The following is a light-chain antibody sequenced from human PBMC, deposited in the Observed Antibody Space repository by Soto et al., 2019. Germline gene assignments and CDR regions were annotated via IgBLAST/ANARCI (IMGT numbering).Light chain of an antibody. CDR3: SSYTSSSTRV. V-gene: IGLV2-14*01. Sequence: QSALTQPASVSGSPGQSITISCTGTSSDVGRYNFVSWYQQHPGKAPKLMISDVSNRPSGISNRFSGSKSGNTASLTISGLQAEDEADYYRSSYTSSSTRVFGTGTKLTVL. J-gene: IGLJ1*01. CDR2: DVS. CDR1: SSDVGRYNF.